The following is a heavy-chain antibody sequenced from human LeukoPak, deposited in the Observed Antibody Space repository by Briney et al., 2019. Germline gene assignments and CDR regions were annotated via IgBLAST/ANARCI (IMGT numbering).Heavy chain of an antibody. V-gene: IGHV1-69*13. CDR3: ARDRVNSGYDSTGFDY. CDR1: GGTFSSYA. J-gene: IGHJ4*02. Sequence: SVKVSCKASGGTFSSYAISWVRQAPGQGLEWMGGIIPIFVTANYAQKFQGRDTITADEYTSRAYMELSSLRSEDTAVYYCARDRVNSGYDSTGFDYWGQGTLVTVSS. D-gene: IGHD5-12*01. CDR2: IIPIFVTA.